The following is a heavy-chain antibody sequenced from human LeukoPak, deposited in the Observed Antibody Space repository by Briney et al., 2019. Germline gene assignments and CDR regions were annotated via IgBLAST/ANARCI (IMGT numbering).Heavy chain of an antibody. Sequence: GGSLRLSCAASGFTVSSDYMSWVRQAPGKGLEWVSQINTDGNSTTYADSVKGRFTVSRDNAKNTLYLQMNSLRAEDTAVYYCARELASGDWGQGTLVTVSS. V-gene: IGHV3-74*01. D-gene: IGHD6-13*01. CDR2: INTDGNST. CDR1: GFTVSSDY. J-gene: IGHJ4*02. CDR3: ARELASGD.